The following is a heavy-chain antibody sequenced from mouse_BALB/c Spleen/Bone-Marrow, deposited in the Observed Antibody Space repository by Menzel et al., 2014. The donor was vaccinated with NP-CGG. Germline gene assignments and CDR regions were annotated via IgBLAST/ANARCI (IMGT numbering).Heavy chain of an antibody. CDR2: IYPGSGST. J-gene: IGHJ3*01. CDR3: TRSGYDVAY. Sequence: LQQPGSELARPGASVKLSCKASGYTFTSYWMHWVKQRPGQGLEWIGNIYPGSGSTNYDEKFKSKATLTVDTSSSTAYMQLSSLTSEDSAVYYCTRSGYDVAYWGQGTLVTVSA. D-gene: IGHD2-2*01. V-gene: IGHV1S22*01. CDR1: GYTFTSYW.